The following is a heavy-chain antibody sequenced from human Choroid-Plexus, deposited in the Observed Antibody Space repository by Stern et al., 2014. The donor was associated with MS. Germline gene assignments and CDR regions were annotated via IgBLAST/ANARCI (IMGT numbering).Heavy chain of an antibody. D-gene: IGHD3-9*01. CDR3: ARDRHWLTYYFDY. J-gene: IGHJ4*02. CDR1: GFIFSSFG. Sequence: QDQLVQSGGGVVQPGRPLRLSCIGSGFIFSSFGMHWVRQAPGKGLEWVAFISYDGTTKDYAVSVKGRFTISRDNSNNTLWMQMSSLRPEDTAVYYCARDRHWLTYYFDYWGQGSLVTVSS. CDR2: ISYDGTTK. V-gene: IGHV3-30*03.